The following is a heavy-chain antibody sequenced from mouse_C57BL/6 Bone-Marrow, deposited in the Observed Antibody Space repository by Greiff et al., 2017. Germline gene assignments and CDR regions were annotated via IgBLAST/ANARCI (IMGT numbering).Heavy chain of an antibody. CDR3: ARGQGVRPHWYFDV. D-gene: IGHD2-14*01. CDR1: GFTFSSYA. CDR2: ISDGGSYT. V-gene: IGHV5-4*03. J-gene: IGHJ1*03. Sequence: EVKLMESGGGLVKPGGSLKLSCAASGFTFSSYAMSWVRQTPEKRLEWVATISDGGSYTYYPDNVKGRFTISRDNAKNNLYLQMSHLKSEDTAMYYCARGQGVRPHWYFDVWGTGTTVTVSS.